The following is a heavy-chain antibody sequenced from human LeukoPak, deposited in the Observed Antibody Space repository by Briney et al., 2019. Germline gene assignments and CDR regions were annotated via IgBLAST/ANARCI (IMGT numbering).Heavy chain of an antibody. CDR3: ASGGGYCTNGVCQPFDY. Sequence: SETLSLTCTASGGSISSYYWSWIRQPPGKGLEWIGYIYYSGSTNYNPSLKSRVTISVDTSKNQFSLKLSSVTAADTAVYYCASGGGYCTNGVCQPFDYWGQGTLVTVSS. CDR1: GGSISSYY. J-gene: IGHJ4*02. V-gene: IGHV4-59*01. D-gene: IGHD2-8*01. CDR2: IYYSGST.